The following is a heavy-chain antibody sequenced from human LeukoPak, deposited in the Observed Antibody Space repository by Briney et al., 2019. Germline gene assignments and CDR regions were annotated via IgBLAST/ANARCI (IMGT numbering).Heavy chain of an antibody. CDR3: AKDYRPRITIFGVAPEFDP. V-gene: IGHV3-30-3*01. Sequence: GSLRLSCAASGFTFSSYAMHWVRQAPGKGLEWVAVISYDGSNKYYADSVKGRFTISRDNSKNTLYLQMNSLRAEDTAVYYCAKDYRPRITIFGVAPEFDPWGQGTLVTVSS. D-gene: IGHD3-3*01. CDR1: GFTFSSYA. J-gene: IGHJ5*02. CDR2: ISYDGSNK.